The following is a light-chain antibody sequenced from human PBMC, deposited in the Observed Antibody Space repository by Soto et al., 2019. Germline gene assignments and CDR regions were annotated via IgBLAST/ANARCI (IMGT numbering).Light chain of an antibody. V-gene: IGLV2-14*01. CDR2: EVS. CDR3: SSYTNSRAHV. CDR1: SRDVGAYNC. J-gene: IGLJ1*01. Sequence: QSALPQPHSFSGSPGQSITISGTGTSRDVGAYNCVSWYQQQSGKAPKLMIPEVSNRPSGVSNRFSGSKSGNTASLTISGLPAEYEADYYCSSYTNSRAHVLGIGTKVTV.